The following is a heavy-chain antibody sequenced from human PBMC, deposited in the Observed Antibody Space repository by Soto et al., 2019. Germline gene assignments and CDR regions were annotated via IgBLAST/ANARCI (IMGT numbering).Heavy chain of an antibody. J-gene: IGHJ3*02. D-gene: IGHD2-15*01. CDR3: ARDCSGGSCHAAFDI. CDR1: GGSISSGDYY. V-gene: IGHV4-30-4*01. CDR2: IYYSGST. Sequence: SETLSLTCTVSGGSISSGDYYWSWIRQPPGKGLEWIGYIYYSGSTYYNPSLKSRVTISVDTSKNQFSLKLSSVTAADTAVYYCARDCSGGSCHAAFDIWGQGTMVTVSS.